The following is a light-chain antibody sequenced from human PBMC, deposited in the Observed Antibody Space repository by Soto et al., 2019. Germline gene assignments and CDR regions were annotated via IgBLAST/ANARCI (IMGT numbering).Light chain of an antibody. CDR2: GAS. V-gene: IGKV3-15*01. CDR3: QQYNNWPPMYT. CDR1: QSVSSN. Sequence: EIVMTQSPATLSVSPGERATLSCRASQSVSSNLAWYQQKPGQAPRLLIYGASTRSTGIPARFSCSGSGTEFTLIISSLQSEDFAVYYCQQYNNWPPMYTFGQGTKLEIK. J-gene: IGKJ2*01.